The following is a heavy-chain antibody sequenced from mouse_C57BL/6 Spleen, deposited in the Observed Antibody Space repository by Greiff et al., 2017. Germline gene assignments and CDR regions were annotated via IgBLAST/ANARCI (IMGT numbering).Heavy chain of an antibody. V-gene: IGHV14-1*01. CDR1: GFNIKDYY. J-gene: IGHJ4*01. CDR3: TPFGDYDVAMDY. D-gene: IGHD2-4*01. CDR2: IDPEDGDT. Sequence: EVQLQQSGAELVRPGASVKLSCTASGFNIKDYYMHWVKQRPEQGLEWIGRIDPEDGDTEYAPKFQGKATMTADTSSNTAYLQLSSLTSEDTAVYYCTPFGDYDVAMDYWGQGTSVTVPS.